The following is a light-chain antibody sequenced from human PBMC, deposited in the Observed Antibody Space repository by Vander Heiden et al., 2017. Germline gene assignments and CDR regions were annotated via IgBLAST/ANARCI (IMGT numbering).Light chain of an antibody. CDR1: SSDVGRFNY. J-gene: IGLJ1*01. CDR3: SSFTSTRTYV. Sequence: QSALTQPASVSGSLGQSIAISCTGTSSDVGRFNYVSWYQQHPGKAPKLMIFDVNNRPSGVSDRFSGSKSGNTASLTISGLQAEDEADYYCSSFTSTRTYVFGTGTKVTVL. CDR2: DVN. V-gene: IGLV2-14*03.